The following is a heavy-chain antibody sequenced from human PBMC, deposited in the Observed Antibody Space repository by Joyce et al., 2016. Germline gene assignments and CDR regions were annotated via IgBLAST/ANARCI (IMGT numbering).Heavy chain of an antibody. D-gene: IGHD1-26*01. J-gene: IGHJ3*01. CDR1: GFTFSSYA. Sequence: QEHLVESGGGVVQPGRSLRLSCVTSGFTFSSYAMHWVRQAPGKGVECVAFIAYDGTVEYYAESVKGRFIISRDNSKNTLYLQMNSLRNEDTALYYCARGRLPVVGAMRGFDVWGQGTLVTVS. V-gene: IGHV3-30-3*01. CDR2: IAYDGTVE. CDR3: ARGRLPVVGAMRGFDV.